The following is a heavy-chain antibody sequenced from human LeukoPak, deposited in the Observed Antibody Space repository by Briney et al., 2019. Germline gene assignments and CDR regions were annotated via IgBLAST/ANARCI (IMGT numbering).Heavy chain of an antibody. Sequence: PGGSLRLSCAASGFTFSSYGMHWVRQAPGKGLEWVAVIWYDGSNKYYADSVKGRFTISRDNSKNTLYLQMNSLRAEDTAVYYCARAVGLTYYDFWSGRLDVWGQGTTVTVSS. V-gene: IGHV3-33*01. CDR2: IWYDGSNK. D-gene: IGHD3-3*01. J-gene: IGHJ6*02. CDR1: GFTFSSYG. CDR3: ARAVGLTYYDFWSGRLDV.